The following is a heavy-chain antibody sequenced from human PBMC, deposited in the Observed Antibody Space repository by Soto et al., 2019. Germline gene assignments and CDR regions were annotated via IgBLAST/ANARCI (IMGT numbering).Heavy chain of an antibody. D-gene: IGHD6-25*01. CDR1: GGTFSSYT. CDR2: IIPILGIA. J-gene: IGHJ5*02. V-gene: IGHV1-69*04. Sequence: GASVKVSCKASGGTFSSYTISWVRQAPGQGLEWMGRIIPILGIANYAQKFQGRVTITADKSTSTAYMELSSLRSEDTAVYYCARDLAGNWFDPWGQGTLVTVPS. CDR3: ARDLAGNWFDP.